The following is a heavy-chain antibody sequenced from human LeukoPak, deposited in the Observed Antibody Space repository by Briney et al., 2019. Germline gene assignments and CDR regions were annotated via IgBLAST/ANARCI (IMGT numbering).Heavy chain of an antibody. V-gene: IGHV3-30*02. Sequence: GGSLRLSCAASGFTFSSYGMHWVRQAPGKGLEWVAFIRYDGSNKYYADSVKGRFTISRDNSKNTLYLQMNSLRAEDTAVYYRAKGHSSSWSLGFRGYWGQGTLVTVSS. CDR1: GFTFSSYG. J-gene: IGHJ4*02. CDR2: IRYDGSNK. CDR3: AKGHSSSWSLGFRGY. D-gene: IGHD6-13*01.